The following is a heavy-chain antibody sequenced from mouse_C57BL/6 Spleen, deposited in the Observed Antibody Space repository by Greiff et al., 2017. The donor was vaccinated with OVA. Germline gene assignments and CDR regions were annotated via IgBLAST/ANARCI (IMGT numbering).Heavy chain of an antibody. D-gene: IGHD2-4*01. CDR3: AKTEYDYDGAWFAY. J-gene: IGHJ3*01. Sequence: VKVVESGPGLVAPSQSLSITCTVSGFSLTSYGVSWVRQPPGKGLEWLGVIWGDGSTNYHSALISRLSISKDNSKSQVFLKLNSLQTDDTATYYCAKTEYDYDGAWFAYWGQGTLVTVSA. V-gene: IGHV2-3*01. CDR2: IWGDGST. CDR1: GFSLTSYG.